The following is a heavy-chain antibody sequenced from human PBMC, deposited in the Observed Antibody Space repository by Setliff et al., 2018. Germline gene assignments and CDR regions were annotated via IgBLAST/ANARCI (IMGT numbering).Heavy chain of an antibody. J-gene: IGHJ6*03. CDR1: GFTFSSYA. V-gene: IGHV3-30*01. CDR2: ITYDGSNK. CDR3: ARSRYTSRWYEMSAMDV. D-gene: IGHD6-13*01. Sequence: PGGSLRLSCAASGFTFSSYAMHWVRQAPGKGLEWVAVITYDGSNKFYADSVRGRFTISRDISKNTLYVQMNGLRPEDTAVYYCARSRYTSRWYEMSAMDVWGKGTTVTISS.